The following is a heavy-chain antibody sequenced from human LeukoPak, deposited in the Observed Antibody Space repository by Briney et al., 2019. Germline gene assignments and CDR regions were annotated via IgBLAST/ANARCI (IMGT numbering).Heavy chain of an antibody. Sequence: ASVKVSCKASGYTFTSYDINWVRQATGQGLEWMGWLNPNSGNTGYAQKFQGRVTMTRNTSISTAYMELSSLRSEDTAVYYCARVRVAGDGEFGYWGQGTLVTVSS. CDR2: LNPNSGNT. D-gene: IGHD6-19*01. J-gene: IGHJ4*02. CDR3: ARVRVAGDGEFGY. V-gene: IGHV1-8*01. CDR1: GYTFTSYD.